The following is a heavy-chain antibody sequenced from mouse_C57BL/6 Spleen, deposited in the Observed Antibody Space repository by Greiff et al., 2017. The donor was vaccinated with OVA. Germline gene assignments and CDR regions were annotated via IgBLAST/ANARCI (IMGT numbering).Heavy chain of an antibody. J-gene: IGHJ4*01. CDR1: GFTFSDYY. CDR3: ASRYGNYDYAMDY. CDR2: ISNGGGST. D-gene: IGHD2-10*02. Sequence: EVKVEESGGGLVQPGGSLKLSCAASGFTFSDYYMYWVRQTPEKRLEWVAYISNGGGSTYYPGTVKGRFTISRDNAKNTLYLQMSRLKSEDTAMYYCASRYGNYDYAMDYWGQGTSVTVSS. V-gene: IGHV5-12*01.